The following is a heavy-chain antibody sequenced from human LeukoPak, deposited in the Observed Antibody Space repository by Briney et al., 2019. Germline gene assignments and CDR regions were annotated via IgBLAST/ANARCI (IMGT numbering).Heavy chain of an antibody. V-gene: IGHV4-39*07. CDR1: GGSISSSSYY. CDR3: ARDRSRGAVAGTFDI. CDR2: IYYSGST. J-gene: IGHJ3*02. D-gene: IGHD6-19*01. Sequence: SETLSLTCTVSGGSISSSSYYWGWIRQPPGKGLEWIGSIYYSGSTYYNPSLKSRVTIAVDTSKNQFSLKLSSVTAADTAVYYCARDRSRGAVAGTFDIWGQGTMVTVSS.